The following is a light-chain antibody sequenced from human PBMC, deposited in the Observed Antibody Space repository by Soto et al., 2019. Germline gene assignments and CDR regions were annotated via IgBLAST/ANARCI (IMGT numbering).Light chain of an antibody. Sequence: EIVMTQSPATLSVSPGERATLSCRASQSVRGNLACYQQKPGQAPRLLIYGAATRATGIPARVSGSGSGTEFTLTISSPQSEDFAVYDCQQYKNWPPITFGQGTRLEIK. CDR2: GAA. V-gene: IGKV3-15*01. J-gene: IGKJ5*01. CDR1: QSVRGN. CDR3: QQYKNWPPIT.